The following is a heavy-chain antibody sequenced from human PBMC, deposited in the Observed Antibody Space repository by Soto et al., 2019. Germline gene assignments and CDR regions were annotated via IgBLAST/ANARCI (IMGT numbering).Heavy chain of an antibody. CDR1: GFTFINYA. D-gene: IGHD3-10*01. CDR2: ISGGGDAL. CDR3: ARKVPGSTSRPDYWYFDL. V-gene: IGHV3-23*01. Sequence: EVQLFESGGGLVQPGGSLRLSCAGSGFTFINYAMNWVRQAPGKGLEWVSTISGGGDALFFADSVRGRFTISRDNSKNTVTLQMNNLGVDDTAVYFCARKVPGSTSRPDYWYFDLWGRGTLVTVSS. J-gene: IGHJ2*01.